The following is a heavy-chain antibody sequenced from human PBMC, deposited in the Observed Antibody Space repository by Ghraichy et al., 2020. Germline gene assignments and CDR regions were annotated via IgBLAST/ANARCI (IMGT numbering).Heavy chain of an antibody. CDR2: MNPNSGNT. D-gene: IGHD5-18*01. Sequence: ASVKVSCQASGYTFTSYDLNWVRQATGQGLEWMGWMNPNSGNTGYAQKFQGRVTMTRNTSISTAYMEMSSLRSEDTAVYYCARGGYSYNYYYYGMDVWGQGATVTVSS. CDR1: GYTFTSYD. V-gene: IGHV1-8*01. J-gene: IGHJ6*02. CDR3: ARGGYSYNYYYYGMDV.